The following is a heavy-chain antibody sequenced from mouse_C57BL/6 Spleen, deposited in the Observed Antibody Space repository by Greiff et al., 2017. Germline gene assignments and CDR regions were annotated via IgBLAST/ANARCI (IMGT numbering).Heavy chain of an antibody. V-gene: IGHV1-15*01. CDR3: TRVVSFDY. Sequence: VNVVESGAELVRPGASVTLSCKASGYTFTDYEMHWVKQTPVHGLEWIGAIDPETGGTAYNQKFKGKAILTADKSSSTAYMELRSLTSEDSAVYYCTRVVSFDYWGQGTTLTVSS. CDR2: IDPETGGT. CDR1: GYTFTDYE. J-gene: IGHJ2*01. D-gene: IGHD2-2*01.